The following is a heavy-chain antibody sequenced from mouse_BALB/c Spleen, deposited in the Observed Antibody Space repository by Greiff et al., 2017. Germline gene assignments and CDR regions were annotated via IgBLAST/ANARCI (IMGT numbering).Heavy chain of an antibody. J-gene: IGHJ2*01. CDR2: INPSSGYT. CDR3: ARDRYGSSYDY. Sequence: LQESGAELARPGASVKMSCKASGYTFTSYTMHWVKQRPGQGLEWIGYINPSSGYTNYNQKFKDKATLTADKSSSTAYMQLSSLTSEDSAVYYCARDRYGSSYDYWGQGTTLTVSS. CDR1: GYTFTSYT. V-gene: IGHV1-4*01. D-gene: IGHD1-1*01.